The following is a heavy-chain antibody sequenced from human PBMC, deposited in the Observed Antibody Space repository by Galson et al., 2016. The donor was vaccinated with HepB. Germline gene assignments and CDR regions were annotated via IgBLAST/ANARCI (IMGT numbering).Heavy chain of an antibody. CDR1: GYTFTGHY. D-gene: IGHD3-9*01. CDR2: INPNSGGT. J-gene: IGHJ4*02. Sequence: SVKVSCKASGYTFTGHYIHWVRQAPGQGLEWMGWINPNSGGTKFAVKFQGRVTVTRDTSTSIAYMELSRLRSDDTAVYFCARAGLRYFDWFSPYYFDYWGQGTRVTVSS. CDR3: ARAGLRYFDWFSPYYFDY. V-gene: IGHV1-2*02.